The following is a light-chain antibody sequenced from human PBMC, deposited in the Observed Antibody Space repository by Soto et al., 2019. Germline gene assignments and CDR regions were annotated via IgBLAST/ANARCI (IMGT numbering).Light chain of an antibody. Sequence: DVAMTQSPLSLPVTLGQPASISCRSSQSLTYSDGNTYLNWFHLRPGQSPRRLIYKVSNRDSGXPXRXXGSGSGTDFTLKISRVEAEDVGVYYCILGTHWPPYTFGQGTKLEIK. J-gene: IGKJ2*01. CDR1: QSLTYSDGNTY. V-gene: IGKV2-30*01. CDR3: ILGTHWPPYT. CDR2: KVS.